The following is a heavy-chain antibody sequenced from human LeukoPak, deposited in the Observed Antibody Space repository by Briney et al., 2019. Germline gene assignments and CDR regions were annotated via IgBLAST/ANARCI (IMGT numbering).Heavy chain of an antibody. J-gene: IGHJ4*02. CDR3: AREYYYDSSGRSGSEGYYFDY. D-gene: IGHD3-22*01. CDR2: MNPNSGNT. V-gene: IGHV1-8*01. Sequence: ASVKVSCKASGYTFTSYDINWVRQATGQGLEWMGWMNPNSGNTGYAQKFQGRVTMTRNTSISTAYMELSGLRSEDTAVYYCAREYYYDSSGRSGSEGYYFDYWGQGTLVTVSS. CDR1: GYTFTSYD.